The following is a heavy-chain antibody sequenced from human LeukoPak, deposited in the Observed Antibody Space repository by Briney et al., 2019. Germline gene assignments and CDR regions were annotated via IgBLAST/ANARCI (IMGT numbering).Heavy chain of an antibody. V-gene: IGHV3-23*01. CDR3: AKEGYYGSGSYYIELDY. CDR1: GFTFSSYA. D-gene: IGHD3-10*01. J-gene: IGHJ4*02. Sequence: GGSLRLSCAASGFTFSSYAMSWVRQAPGKGLEWVSAICGSGGSTYYADSVKGRFTISRDNSKNTLYLQMNSLRAEDTAVYYCAKEGYYGSGSYYIELDYWGQGTLVTVSS. CDR2: ICGSGGST.